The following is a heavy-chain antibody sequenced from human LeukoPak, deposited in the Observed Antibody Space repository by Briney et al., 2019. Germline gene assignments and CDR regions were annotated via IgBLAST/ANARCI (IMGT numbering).Heavy chain of an antibody. J-gene: IGHJ6*02. Sequence: SETLSLTCAVYGGSFSSYYWSWIRQPPGKGLEWIGYIYYSGSTNYNPSLKSRVTISVDTSKNQFSLKLSSVTAADTAVYYCARGFWDSGSYLGTDVWGQGTTVTVSS. CDR3: ARGFWDSGSYLGTDV. CDR2: IYYSGST. CDR1: GGSFSSYY. V-gene: IGHV4-59*01. D-gene: IGHD1-26*01.